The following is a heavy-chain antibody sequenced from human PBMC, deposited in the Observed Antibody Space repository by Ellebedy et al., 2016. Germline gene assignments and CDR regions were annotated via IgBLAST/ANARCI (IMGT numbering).Heavy chain of an antibody. CDR2: IYYGGNT. Sequence: SETLSLTCTVSGASIMTYYWSWIRQSPERGLEWIAFIYYGGNTNYNPSLKSRVTVSVDASKNQFSLTLSSVTAADTAMYYCARDHLYGGYADWGQGTLVTVAS. J-gene: IGHJ4*02. CDR1: GASIMTYY. V-gene: IGHV4-59*01. CDR3: ARDHLYGGYAD. D-gene: IGHD5-12*01.